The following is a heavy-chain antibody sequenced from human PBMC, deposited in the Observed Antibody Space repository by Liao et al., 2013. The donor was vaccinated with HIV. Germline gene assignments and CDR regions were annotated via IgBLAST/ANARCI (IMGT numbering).Heavy chain of an antibody. CDR1: GGSISSYY. J-gene: IGHJ4*02. CDR3: ARDRINFDWYSGFDY. CDR2: IYYSGST. V-gene: IGHV4-59*12. Sequence: QVQLQESGPGLVKPSETLSLTCTVSGGSISSYYWSWIRQPPGKGLEWIGYIYYSGSTNYNPSLKSRVTISVDTSKNQLSLKLSSVTAADTAMYYCARDRINFDWYSGFDYWGQGTLVTVSS. D-gene: IGHD3-9*01.